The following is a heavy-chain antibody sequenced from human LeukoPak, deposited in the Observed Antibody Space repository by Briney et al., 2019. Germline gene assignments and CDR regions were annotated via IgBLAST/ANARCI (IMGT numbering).Heavy chain of an antibody. D-gene: IGHD5-24*01. V-gene: IGHV3-7*03. J-gene: IGHJ4*02. CDR3: ASEPRWQSTDY. Sequence: GGSLRLSCAASGFPLSSYWMSWVRQAPGKGLEWVANIKQDGSEKYYVDSVKGRFTISRDNAKNSLYLQMNSLRAEDTAVYYCASEPRWQSTDYWGQGTLVTVSS. CDR1: GFPLSSYW. CDR2: IKQDGSEK.